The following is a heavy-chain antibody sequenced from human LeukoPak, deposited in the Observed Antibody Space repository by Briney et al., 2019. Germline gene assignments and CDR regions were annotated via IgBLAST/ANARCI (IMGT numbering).Heavy chain of an antibody. Sequence: GASVKVSCKASGGTFSSYAISWVRQAPGQGLEWMGGIFPIFGTANYAQKFQGRVTITTDGSTSTAYMELSSLRSEDTAVYYCARDNYAGANWFDPWGQGTLVTVSS. V-gene: IGHV1-69*05. D-gene: IGHD1-7*01. CDR3: ARDNYAGANWFDP. CDR1: GGTFSSYA. J-gene: IGHJ5*02. CDR2: IFPIFGTA.